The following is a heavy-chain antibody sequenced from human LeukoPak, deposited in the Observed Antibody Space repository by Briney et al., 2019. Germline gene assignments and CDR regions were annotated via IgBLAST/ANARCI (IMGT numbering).Heavy chain of an antibody. D-gene: IGHD2-21*02. Sequence: ASVKVSCKASGYTFTRYGISWVRQAPGQGLEWMGWISDYNGNTNYAQKLQGRVTMTTDTSTSTAYMELRSLRSDDTAVYYCARDQVPHIVVVTATLDYWGQGTLVTVSS. J-gene: IGHJ4*02. CDR2: ISDYNGNT. CDR1: GYTFTRYG. CDR3: ARDQVPHIVVVTATLDY. V-gene: IGHV1-18*01.